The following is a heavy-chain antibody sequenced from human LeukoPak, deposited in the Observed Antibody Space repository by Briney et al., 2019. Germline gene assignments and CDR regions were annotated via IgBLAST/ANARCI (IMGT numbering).Heavy chain of an antibody. D-gene: IGHD1-14*01. V-gene: IGHV5-51*01. J-gene: IGHJ4*02. CDR1: GYSFTSYW. CDR3: ARSGMETTGSAAPFDY. CDR2: IYPGDSDT. Sequence: GESLKISCKGSGYSFTSYWIGWVRQMPGKGLEWMGIIYPGDSDTRYSPSFQGQVTISADKSISTAYLQWSSLKASDTAMYCCARSGMETTGSAAPFDYWGQGTLVTVSS.